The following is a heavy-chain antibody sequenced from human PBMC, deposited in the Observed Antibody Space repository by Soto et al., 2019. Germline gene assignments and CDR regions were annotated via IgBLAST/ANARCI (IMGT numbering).Heavy chain of an antibody. J-gene: IGHJ4*02. CDR2: ITYDGSNQ. Sequence: GGSLRLSCAASGFIFSSYTMHWFRQAPGKGLEWVGVITYDGSNQYYADSVKGRFTISRDNSRNMLFLQMNSLRPDDTAVYYCARAPSGSYPEFDYWGQGTLVTVSS. CDR3: ARAPSGSYPEFDY. CDR1: GFIFSSYT. D-gene: IGHD1-26*01. V-gene: IGHV3-30-3*01.